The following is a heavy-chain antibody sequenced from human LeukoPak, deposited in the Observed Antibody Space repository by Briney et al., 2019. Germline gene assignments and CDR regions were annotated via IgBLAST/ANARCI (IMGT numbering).Heavy chain of an antibody. CDR2: IRYDGSNK. CDR1: RFTFSSYG. Sequence: GGSLRLSCAASRFTFSSYGMHWVRQAPGKGLEWVAFIRYDGSNKYYADSVKGRFTISRDNSKNTLYLQMNSLRAEDTAVYYCAKVGTLKGSYLDYWGQGTLVTVSS. V-gene: IGHV3-30*02. D-gene: IGHD1-14*01. CDR3: AKVGTLKGSYLDY. J-gene: IGHJ4*02.